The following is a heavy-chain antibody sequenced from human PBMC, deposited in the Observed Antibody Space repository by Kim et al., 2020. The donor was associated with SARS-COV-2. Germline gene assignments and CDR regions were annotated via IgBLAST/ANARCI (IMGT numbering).Heavy chain of an antibody. J-gene: IGHJ4*01. D-gene: IGHD1-26*01. V-gene: IGHV4-39*07. CDR1: GGSISSSSYY. CDR3: ARDPGLEWELPDYFDY. Sequence: SETLSLTCTVSGGSISSSSYYWGWIRQPPGKGLEWIGSIYYSGSTYYNPSLKSRVTISVDTSKNQFSLKLSSVTAADTAVYYCARDPGLEWELPDYFDY. CDR2: IYYSGST.